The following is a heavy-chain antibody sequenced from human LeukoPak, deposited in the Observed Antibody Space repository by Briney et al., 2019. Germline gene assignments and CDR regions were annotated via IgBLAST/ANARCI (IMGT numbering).Heavy chain of an antibody. CDR1: GGSFSDYY. J-gene: IGHJ4*02. Sequence: SETLSLNCAVYGGSFSDYYWSWIRQPPGKGLEWIGEINHSGSTNYNPSLKSRVTISVDTSKNQFSLKLSSVTAADTAVYYCARVTVETTLDYWGQGTLVTVSS. CDR3: ARVTVETTLDY. V-gene: IGHV4-34*01. CDR2: INHSGST. D-gene: IGHD4-17*01.